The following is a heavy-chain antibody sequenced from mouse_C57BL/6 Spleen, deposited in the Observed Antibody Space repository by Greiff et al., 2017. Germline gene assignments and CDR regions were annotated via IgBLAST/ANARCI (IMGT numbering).Heavy chain of an antibody. CDR2: IDPSDSYT. J-gene: IGHJ3*01. V-gene: IGHV1-50*01. CDR3: ARGDYGSSYAAY. D-gene: IGHD1-1*01. CDR1: GYTFTSYW. Sequence: QVQLQQPGAELVKPGASVKLSCKASGYTFTSYWMQWVKQRPGQGLEWIGEIDPSDSYTNYNQKFKGKATLTVDTSSSTAYMQLSSLTSEDSAVYDCARGDYGSSYAAYWGQGTLVTVSA.